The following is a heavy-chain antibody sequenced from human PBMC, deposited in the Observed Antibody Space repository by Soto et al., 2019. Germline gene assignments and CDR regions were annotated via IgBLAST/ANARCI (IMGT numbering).Heavy chain of an antibody. CDR1: GYTFTSYG. CDR3: ARAPTAYCSGGSCYLGYFQH. Sequence: QVQLVQSGAEVKKPGASVKVSCKASGYTFTSYGISWVRQVPGQGLEWMGWISAYNGNTNYAQKLQGRVTMTTDTSTSTAYMELRSLRSDDTAVYYCARAPTAYCSGGSCYLGYFQHWGQGTLVTVSS. D-gene: IGHD2-15*01. J-gene: IGHJ1*01. CDR2: ISAYNGNT. V-gene: IGHV1-18*01.